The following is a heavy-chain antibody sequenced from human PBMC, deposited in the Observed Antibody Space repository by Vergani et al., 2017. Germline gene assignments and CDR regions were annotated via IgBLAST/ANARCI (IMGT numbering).Heavy chain of an antibody. Sequence: QVQLVQSGAEVKKPGSSVKVSCKASGGTFSSYTISWVRQAPGQGLEWMGRIIPILGIANYAQKFQGRVTITADKSTSTVYMELSSLRSEDTAVYYCARETTVTTRSGAFDIWGQGTMVTVSS. CDR3: ARETTVTTRSGAFDI. D-gene: IGHD4-17*01. V-gene: IGHV1-69*08. J-gene: IGHJ3*02. CDR2: IIPILGIA. CDR1: GGTFSSYT.